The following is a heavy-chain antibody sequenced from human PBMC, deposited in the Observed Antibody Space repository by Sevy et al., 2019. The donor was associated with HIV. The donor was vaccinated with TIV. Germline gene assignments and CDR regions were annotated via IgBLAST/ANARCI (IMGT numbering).Heavy chain of an antibody. CDR1: GFIFSNYA. D-gene: IGHD1-26*01. J-gene: IGHJ6*02. CDR3: ARDSNSGYYYYYAMDV. CDR2: ISYDGINK. V-gene: IGHV3-30-3*01. Sequence: GGCLRLSCAASGFIFSNYAMHWVRQAPGKGLEWVAVISYDGINKYYTDAVKGRFTISRDNSKNTLYVQMNSLRAEDTAVYYCARDSNSGYYYYYAMDVWGHGTTVTVSS.